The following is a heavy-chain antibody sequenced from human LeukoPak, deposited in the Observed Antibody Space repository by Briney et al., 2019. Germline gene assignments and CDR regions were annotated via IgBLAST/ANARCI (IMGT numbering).Heavy chain of an antibody. Sequence: PGRSLRLSCAAYGLTVGNYGMEWVRQAAGKGMEWVALICHDVLNKYYADSVKRRFTISRDNSNNTLYLQMSRLSSEFTSVYYCAKRGESDGLHYFYSWGQGTLVTVSS. CDR1: GLTVGNYG. J-gene: IGHJ4*02. CDR3: AKRGESDGLHYFYS. D-gene: IGHD3-10*01. CDR2: ICHDVLNK. V-gene: IGHV3-30*18.